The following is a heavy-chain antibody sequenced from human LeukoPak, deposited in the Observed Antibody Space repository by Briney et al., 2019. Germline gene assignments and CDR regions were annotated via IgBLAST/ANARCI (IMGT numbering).Heavy chain of an antibody. CDR2: INPNSGGT. D-gene: IGHD4-23*01. Sequence: ASVKVSCKASGYTFTGYYMHWVRQAPGQGLEWMGWINPNSGGTNYAQKFQGRVTMTRDTSISTAYMELSRLRSDDTAVYYCAREGGGNSNWFDPWGQGTLVTVSS. J-gene: IGHJ5*02. V-gene: IGHV1-2*02. CDR3: AREGGGNSNWFDP. CDR1: GYTFTGYY.